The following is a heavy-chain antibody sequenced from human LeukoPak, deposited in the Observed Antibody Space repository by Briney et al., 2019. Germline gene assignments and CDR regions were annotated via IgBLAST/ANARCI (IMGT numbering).Heavy chain of an antibody. Sequence: GGSLRLSCAASGFTFSSYGMHWVRQAPGKGLEWVAVISYDGSNKYYADSVKGRFTISRDNSKNTLYLQMNSLRAEDTAVYYCAKDQWGIVVVPAARFDPWGQGTLVTVSS. J-gene: IGHJ5*02. CDR2: ISYDGSNK. CDR3: AKDQWGIVVVPAARFDP. V-gene: IGHV3-30*18. CDR1: GFTFSSYG. D-gene: IGHD2-2*01.